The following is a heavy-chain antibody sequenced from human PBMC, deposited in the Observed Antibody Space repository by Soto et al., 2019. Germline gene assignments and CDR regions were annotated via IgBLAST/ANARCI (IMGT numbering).Heavy chain of an antibody. Sequence: EVQLVESGGGLVQPGGSLRLSCAASGFTFSSYWMHWVRQAPGKGLVWVSRINSDGSSTSYADSVKGRFTISRDNAKNTLYLQMNSLRAEDTAVYYCASPLREGYSGSSYLGNWGQGTLVTVSS. CDR3: ASPLREGYSGSSYLGN. CDR2: INSDGSST. D-gene: IGHD6-13*01. CDR1: GFTFSSYW. V-gene: IGHV3-74*01. J-gene: IGHJ4*02.